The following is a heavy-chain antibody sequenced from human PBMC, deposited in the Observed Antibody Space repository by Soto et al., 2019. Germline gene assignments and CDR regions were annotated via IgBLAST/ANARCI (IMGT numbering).Heavy chain of an antibody. Sequence: GGSLRLSCAASGFTFSIYAMSWVRQAPGKGLEWVSAISGSGGSTYYADSVKGRFTISRDNSKNTLYLQMNSLRAEDTAVYYCAKDARRDTIFGVVIIPYYYYGMDVWGQGTTVSVS. CDR3: AKDARRDTIFGVVIIPYYYYGMDV. D-gene: IGHD3-3*01. CDR2: ISGSGGST. CDR1: GFTFSIYA. J-gene: IGHJ6*02. V-gene: IGHV3-23*01.